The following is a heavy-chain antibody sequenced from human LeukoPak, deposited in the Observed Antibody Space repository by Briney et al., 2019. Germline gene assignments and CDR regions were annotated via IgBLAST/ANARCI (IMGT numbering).Heavy chain of an antibody. D-gene: IGHD1-1*01. CDR1: GGSFSGYY. V-gene: IGHV4-34*01. J-gene: IGHJ6*03. Sequence: PSETLSLTCAVYGGSFSGYYWSWIRQPPGKGLEWIGEINHSGSTNYNPSLKSRVTISVDTPKNQFSLKLSSVTAADTAVYYCARLRTPRVRVSHYYYMDVWGKGTTVTISS. CDR3: ARLRTPRVRVSHYYYMDV. CDR2: INHSGST.